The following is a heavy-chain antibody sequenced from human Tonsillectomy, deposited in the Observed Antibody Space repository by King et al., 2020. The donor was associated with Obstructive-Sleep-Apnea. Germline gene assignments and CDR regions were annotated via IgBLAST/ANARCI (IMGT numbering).Heavy chain of an antibody. V-gene: IGHV4-34*01. CDR1: GGSFSGYY. Sequence: VQLQQWGAGLLKPSETLSLTCAVYGGSFSGYYWSWIRQPPGKGLEWIGEINHSGSTNYNPSLKSRVTISVDTSKNQFTLKLSSGTAADTAVYYCATQGYRYGHDYWGQGTLVTVSS. D-gene: IGHD5-18*01. J-gene: IGHJ4*02. CDR2: INHSGST. CDR3: ATQGYRYGHDY.